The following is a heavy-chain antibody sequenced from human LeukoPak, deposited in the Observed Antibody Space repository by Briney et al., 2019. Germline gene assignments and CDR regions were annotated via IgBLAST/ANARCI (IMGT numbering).Heavy chain of an antibody. CDR3: ARVGKGEDFDY. J-gene: IGHJ4*02. V-gene: IGHV3-74*01. CDR1: GFTFGSYW. D-gene: IGHD3-16*01. Sequence: GGSLRLSCVASGFTFGSYWMHWVRQAPGKGLVGVSRINSDGSSTSYADSVKGRFTISRDDAKNTVYLQMNSLRDEDTAVYYCARVGKGEDFDYWGQGTLVTVSS. CDR2: INSDGSST.